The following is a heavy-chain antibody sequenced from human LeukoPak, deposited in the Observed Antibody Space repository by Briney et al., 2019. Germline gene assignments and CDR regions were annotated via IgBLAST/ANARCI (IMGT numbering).Heavy chain of an antibody. CDR2: IRYDGRDS. V-gene: IGHV3-30*02. D-gene: IGHD6-13*01. J-gene: IGHJ4*02. CDR1: GFTFTSYG. CDR3: AKDRYSSSSTFTVNPFDY. Sequence: GGSLRLSCATSGFTFTSYGMNWVRQAPGNGLEWVAFIRYDGRDSYYAASVKGRFTISRDNSQNTLDLQMNSLRLEDTAMYYCAKDRYSSSSTFTVNPFDYWGQGILVTVSS.